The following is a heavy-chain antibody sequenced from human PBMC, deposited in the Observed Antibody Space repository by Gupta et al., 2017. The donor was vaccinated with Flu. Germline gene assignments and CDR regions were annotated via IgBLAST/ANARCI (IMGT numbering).Heavy chain of an antibody. CDR3: ARLGHPATYYYDTSGYGCAFDI. V-gene: IGHV1-18*01. Sequence: QIQLIQSGAEVKKPGASAQVSCKASSYTFSNFGITWVRPAPGQWLELMGWISAYNAKTVYAQKVQGRVTMTTDTSTSTAYMELRSLRSDDAAIYYCARLGHPATYYYDTSGYGCAFDIWGQGTMVTVSS. CDR1: SYTFSNFG. J-gene: IGHJ3*02. CDR2: ISAYNAKT. D-gene: IGHD3-22*01.